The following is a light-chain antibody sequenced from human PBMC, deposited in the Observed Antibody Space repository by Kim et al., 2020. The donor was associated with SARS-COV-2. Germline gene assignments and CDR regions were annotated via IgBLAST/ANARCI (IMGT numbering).Light chain of an antibody. V-gene: IGKV1-5*03. J-gene: IGKJ2*01. CDR1: GSVGGS. CDR3: KQYKSYSST. CDR2: KAS. Sequence: DIQMTQSPATLSASVGDGVTITCRASGSVGGSLVWYQQKPGKAPRLLVYKASVLENGVPSRFSASGSGTEFTLTISSMQPDDFATYYCKQYKSYSSTFGQGTKLDI.